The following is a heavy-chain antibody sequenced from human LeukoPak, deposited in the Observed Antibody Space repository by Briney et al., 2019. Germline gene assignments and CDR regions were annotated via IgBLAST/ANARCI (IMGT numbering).Heavy chain of an antibody. Sequence: PGGSPRLSCAASGFTFSSYGMHWVRQAPGKGLEWVAFIRYDGSNKYYADSVKGRFTISRDNAKNTLYLQMNSLRAEDTAVYYCARSSTVSFDYWGQGTLVTVSS. CDR1: GFTFSSYG. CDR3: ARSSTVSFDY. J-gene: IGHJ4*02. D-gene: IGHD4-17*01. CDR2: IRYDGSNK. V-gene: IGHV3-30*02.